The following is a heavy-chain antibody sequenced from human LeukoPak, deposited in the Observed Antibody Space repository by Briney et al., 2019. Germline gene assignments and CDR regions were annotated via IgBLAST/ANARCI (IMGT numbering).Heavy chain of an antibody. CDR2: INPDSGGT. CDR1: GYTFTGYY. V-gene: IGHV1-2*02. D-gene: IGHD1-1*01. Sequence: ASVKVSCKASGYTFTGYYMHWVRQAPGQGLEWMGWINPDSGGTNYAQNFQGRVTMTWDTSMSTAYMEVTRLTSDDTAMFYCARDPPATTAFDVWGQGTMVIVSS. CDR3: ARDPPATTAFDV. J-gene: IGHJ3*01.